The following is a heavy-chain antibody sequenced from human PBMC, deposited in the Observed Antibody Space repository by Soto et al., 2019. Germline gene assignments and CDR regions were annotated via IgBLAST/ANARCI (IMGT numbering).Heavy chain of an antibody. J-gene: IGHJ2*01. D-gene: IGHD4-17*01. Sequence: QAQLVQSGPEVKEPGASVKVSCKASGYTFSSRGIYWVRQAPGQGLEWMGWISPHNAKTHYAQSLQGRVTLTTDTSTSTAYMDLRSLRSDDTAVYYCVRKAGDYDWYFDLWGRGTPVTVSS. V-gene: IGHV1-18*01. CDR1: GYTFSSRG. CDR3: VRKAGDYDWYFDL. CDR2: ISPHNAKT.